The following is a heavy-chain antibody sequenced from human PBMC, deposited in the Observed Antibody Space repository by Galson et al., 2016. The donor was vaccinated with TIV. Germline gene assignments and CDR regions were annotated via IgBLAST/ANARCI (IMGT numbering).Heavy chain of an antibody. CDR2: IDPSDSYI. Sequence: QSGAEVKKPGESLRISCKGSGYSFTNYWVNWVRQMPGKGLEWMGRIDPSDSYINYSPSFEGHVTISADRSINTAYLHWSSLRASDTAIYYWARGVSTGSGWLDPWGQGTLVTVSS. J-gene: IGHJ5*02. CDR1: GYSFTNYW. V-gene: IGHV5-10-1*01. CDR3: ARGVSTGSGWLDP. D-gene: IGHD5/OR15-5a*01.